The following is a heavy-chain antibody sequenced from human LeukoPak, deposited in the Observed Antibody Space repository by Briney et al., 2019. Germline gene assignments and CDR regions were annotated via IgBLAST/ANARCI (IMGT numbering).Heavy chain of an antibody. CDR2: ITSSSMYI. CDR3: ARDPYSGNYGAYYYYYMDV. D-gene: IGHD1-26*01. V-gene: IGHV3-21*06. CDR1: GFTFTSYN. Sequence: GGSLRLSCAASGFTFTSYNMNWVRQAPGKGLEWVSSITSSSMYIYYADSVKGRFTISRDNAKTSLYLQMDSLRVEDTAVYYCARDPYSGNYGAYYYYYMDVWGKGTTVTISS. J-gene: IGHJ6*03.